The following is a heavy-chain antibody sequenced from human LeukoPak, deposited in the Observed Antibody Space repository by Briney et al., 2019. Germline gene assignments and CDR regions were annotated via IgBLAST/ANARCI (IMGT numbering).Heavy chain of an antibody. D-gene: IGHD3-22*01. Sequence: ASVKVSCKASGGTFISYAISWVRQAPGQGLEWMGRIIPIFGTANYVQKFHGRFTITTEESTRTAYMELSSLRSEDKAVYYCATRPYYYDSSGYYYEGGNWSDPWGQGTLVTVSS. J-gene: IGHJ5*02. V-gene: IGHV1-69*05. CDR2: IIPIFGTA. CDR3: ATRPYYYDSSGYYYEGGNWSDP. CDR1: GGTFISYA.